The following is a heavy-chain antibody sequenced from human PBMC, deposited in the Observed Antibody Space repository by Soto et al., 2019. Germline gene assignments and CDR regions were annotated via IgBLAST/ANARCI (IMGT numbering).Heavy chain of an antibody. CDR3: ARNSSSWYSLDFYYGMDV. V-gene: IGHV3-48*03. Sequence: EVELVESGGGLVQPGGSLRLSCAASRFTFSSYEMNWVRQAPGKGLEWVSYISSSGSTIYYADSVKGRFTIPRDNAKNSLDRQMNSLRAEDTAVYYCARNSSSWYSLDFYYGMDVWGQGTTVTVSS. J-gene: IGHJ6*02. D-gene: IGHD6-13*01. CDR1: RFTFSSYE. CDR2: ISSSGSTI.